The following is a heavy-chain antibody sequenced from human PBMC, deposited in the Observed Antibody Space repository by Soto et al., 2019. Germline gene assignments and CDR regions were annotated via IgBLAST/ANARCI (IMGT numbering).Heavy chain of an antibody. Sequence: PGGSLRLSCAASGFTFSLYSMIWVRRAPGKGLEWVSSISSTSTYIYFADSLKGRLTISRDNAKNSLFLQMDSLRAEDTAIYYCVRARATDSRPHYSGQATLVTVSS. J-gene: IGHJ4*02. D-gene: IGHD3-22*01. CDR2: ISSTSTYI. CDR3: VRARATDSRPHY. V-gene: IGHV3-21*06. CDR1: GFTFSLYS.